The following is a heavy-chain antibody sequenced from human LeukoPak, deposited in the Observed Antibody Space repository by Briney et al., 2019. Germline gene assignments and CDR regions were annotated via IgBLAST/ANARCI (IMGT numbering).Heavy chain of an antibody. CDR2: MSGSGDIT. Sequence: GGSLRLSCAASGFTFSSSAMSWVRQAPGKGLEWVSAMSGSGDITTYADSVKGRFTISRDNSKNTLYLQMNSLRAEDTAVYYCAKDPSSSWPDYWGQGTLVTVSS. V-gene: IGHV3-23*01. D-gene: IGHD6-13*01. CDR1: GFTFSSSA. J-gene: IGHJ4*02. CDR3: AKDPSSSWPDY.